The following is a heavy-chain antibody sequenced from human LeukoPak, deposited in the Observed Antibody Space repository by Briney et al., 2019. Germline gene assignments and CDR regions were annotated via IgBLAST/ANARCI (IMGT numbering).Heavy chain of an antibody. D-gene: IGHD6-13*01. Sequence: ASVRLSCKASGYTFSAYDINWVRQTTGHGLEWMGWMRPSSGDTGYAQNFQGRVTMTRNASIDTAYMELSRLRSDDTAVYYCARGPPDSSSSDYWGQGTLVTVSS. CDR3: ARGPPDSSSSDY. V-gene: IGHV1-8*01. CDR1: GYTFSAYD. CDR2: MRPSSGDT. J-gene: IGHJ4*02.